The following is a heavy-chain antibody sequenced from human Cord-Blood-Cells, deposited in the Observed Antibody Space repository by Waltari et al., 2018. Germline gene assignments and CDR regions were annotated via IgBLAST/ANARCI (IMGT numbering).Heavy chain of an antibody. CDR2: IYSGGST. CDR3: AREPRITGTNDAFDI. CDR1: GFTVSSNY. Sequence: EVQLVESGGGLIQPGGSLRLSCAASGFTVSSNYMSWVRQAPGKGLEWVSVIYSGGSTDYADSVKGRFTISRDNSKNTLYLQMNSLRAEDTAVYYCAREPRITGTNDAFDIWGQGTMVTVSS. J-gene: IGHJ3*02. D-gene: IGHD1-20*01. V-gene: IGHV3-53*01.